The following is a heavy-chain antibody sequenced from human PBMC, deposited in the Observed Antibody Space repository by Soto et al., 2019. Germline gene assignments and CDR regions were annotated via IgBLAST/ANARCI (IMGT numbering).Heavy chain of an antibody. D-gene: IGHD3-16*01. V-gene: IGHV1-46*03. CDR2: INPSGGST. J-gene: IGHJ3*02. Sequence: ASVKVSCKASGDTFTSYYMHWVRQAPGQGLEWMGIINPSGGSTSYAQKFQGRVTMTRDTSTSTVYMELSSLRSEDTAVYYCARVRGRIMITFGGVGGAFDIWGQGTMVTVSS. CDR1: GDTFTSYY. CDR3: ARVRGRIMITFGGVGGAFDI.